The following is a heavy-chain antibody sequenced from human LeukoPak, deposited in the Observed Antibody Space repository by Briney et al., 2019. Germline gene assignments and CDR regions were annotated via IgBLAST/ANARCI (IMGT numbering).Heavy chain of an antibody. CDR1: GGSISSSSYY. D-gene: IGHD1-26*01. J-gene: IGHJ4*02. CDR2: IYSGGSS. CDR3: ARHGEWEPLDY. Sequence: TSGTLSLTCTVSGGSISSSSYYWGWIRQPPGKELEWIGSIYSGGSSYYNPSLKSRVTISVDTSNNQFSLKVNSVTAADTAVYYCARHGEWEPLDYWGQGTLVTVSS. V-gene: IGHV4-39*01.